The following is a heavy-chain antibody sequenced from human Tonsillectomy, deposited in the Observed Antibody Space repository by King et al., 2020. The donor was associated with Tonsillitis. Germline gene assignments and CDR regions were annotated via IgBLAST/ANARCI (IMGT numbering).Heavy chain of an antibody. D-gene: IGHD3-10*01. J-gene: IGHJ4*02. CDR2: INAGNGNT. CDR3: LSLIRATPY. CDR1: GYTFTSYA. V-gene: IGHV1-3*01. Sequence: QLVQSGAEVKRPGASVMVSCTASGYTFTSYALHWVRQAPGQRPEWMGWINAGNGNTKYSPMLQGRVTFTSDTSASTGYMEVRSLRSEDTAVYYCLSLIRATPYWGQGTLVTVSS.